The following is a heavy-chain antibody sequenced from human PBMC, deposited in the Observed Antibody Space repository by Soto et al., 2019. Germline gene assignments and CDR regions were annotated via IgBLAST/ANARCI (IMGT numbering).Heavy chain of an antibody. D-gene: IGHD6-19*01. CDR3: AKSHTTSGWYVTTDY. CDR2: ISWNSGSI. CDR1: GFTFGDYA. V-gene: IGHV3-9*01. Sequence: GGSLRLSCAASGFTFGDYAMQWVRQAPGKGLEWVSAISWNSGSIDYADSVKGRFTISRDNAKNSLYLQMDSLRAEDTALYYCAKSHTTSGWYVTTDYWGQGTRVTVSS. J-gene: IGHJ4*02.